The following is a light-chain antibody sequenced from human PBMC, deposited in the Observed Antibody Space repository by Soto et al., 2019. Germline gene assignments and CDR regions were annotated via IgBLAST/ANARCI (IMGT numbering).Light chain of an antibody. V-gene: IGKV2-28*01. J-gene: IGKJ2*01. Sequence: DIVMTQSPLSLPVTPGEPASISCRSSQSLLHSNGYNYLDWYLQKPGQSPQLLIYLGSNRASGVPDRFSGSGSGTDFTHKISRVEAEDVGVYYCMQALQTGGTFGQGTKLEIK. CDR1: QSLLHSNGYNY. CDR3: MQALQTGGT. CDR2: LGS.